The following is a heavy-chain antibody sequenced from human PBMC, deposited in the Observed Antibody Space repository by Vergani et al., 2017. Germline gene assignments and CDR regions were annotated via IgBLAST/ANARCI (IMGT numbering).Heavy chain of an antibody. J-gene: IGHJ6*02. CDR3: ARDTGTPYYYGMDV. Sequence: EVHLVESGGGVVRPGGSLRLSCAASGFTFDDYGMSWVRQAPGKGLEWVSGITWNGVSTGYADSVKGRFTIYRDNDKNSLYLQMNSLRAEDTALYHCARDTGTPYYYGMDVWGQGITVTVSS. D-gene: IGHD1-1*01. V-gene: IGHV3-20*01. CDR1: GFTFDDYG. CDR2: ITWNGVST.